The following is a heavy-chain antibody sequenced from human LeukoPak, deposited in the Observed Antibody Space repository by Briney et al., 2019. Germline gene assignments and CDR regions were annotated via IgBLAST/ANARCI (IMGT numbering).Heavy chain of an antibody. J-gene: IGHJ4*02. CDR1: GGSISSSSYY. D-gene: IGHD5-18*01. V-gene: IGHV4-39*02. CDR3: AKDGGYSYGPDYWGQGTQAY. CDR2: IYYSGST. Sequence: SETLSLACTVSGGSISSSSYYWGWIRQPPGKGLEWIGNIYYSGSTYYNPSLKSRVTISVDTSKNQFSLKLSSVTAADTAVYYCAKDGGYSYGPDYWGQGTQAYWGQGTLVTVSS.